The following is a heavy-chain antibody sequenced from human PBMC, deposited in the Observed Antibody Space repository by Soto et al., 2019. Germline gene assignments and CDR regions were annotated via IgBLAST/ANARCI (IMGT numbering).Heavy chain of an antibody. D-gene: IGHD3-22*01. CDR1: GYSLTGYY. CDR2: INPSDGTS. CDR3: AREGSGSYLVL. J-gene: IGHJ4*02. Sequence: QVQLIPSGAVVRKPGASVRVSCKASGYSLTGYYIHWVRQAPGQGLEWMGRINPSDGTSAYTQQFQGRFFMTRDTSTSTVFMELNSLKSQDTALYFCAREGSGSYLVLWGQGTLVTVS. V-gene: IGHV1-46*01.